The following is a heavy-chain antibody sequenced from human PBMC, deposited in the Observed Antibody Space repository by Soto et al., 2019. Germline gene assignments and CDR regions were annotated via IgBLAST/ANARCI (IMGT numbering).Heavy chain of an antibody. J-gene: IGHJ3*02. Sequence: QVQLQESGPGLVKPSGTLSLTCAVSGGSISSSNWWSWVRQPPGKGLEWIGEIYHSGSTNYNPSLQSRVTISVDKSKNQFSLKLSSVTAADTAVYYCARSLSWWELPHAFDIWGQGTMVTVSS. CDR2: IYHSGST. V-gene: IGHV4-4*02. CDR1: GGSISSSNW. CDR3: ARSLSWWELPHAFDI. D-gene: IGHD1-26*01.